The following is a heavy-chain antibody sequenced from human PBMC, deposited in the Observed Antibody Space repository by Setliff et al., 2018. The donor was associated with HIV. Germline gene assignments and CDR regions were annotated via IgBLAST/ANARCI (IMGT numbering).Heavy chain of an antibody. Sequence: GASVKVSCKASGYSFARYGLSWVRQAPGQGLEWMGWISGFNGNTKYAQSFQDRVAMTTETATSTAYMEMRSLRPDDTAVYFCARVPYRSAWFSGGHDAFDIWGQGTMVTVSS. J-gene: IGHJ3*02. V-gene: IGHV1-18*01. CDR3: ARVPYRSAWFSGGHDAFDI. CDR1: GYSFARYG. D-gene: IGHD6-19*01. CDR2: ISGFNGNT.